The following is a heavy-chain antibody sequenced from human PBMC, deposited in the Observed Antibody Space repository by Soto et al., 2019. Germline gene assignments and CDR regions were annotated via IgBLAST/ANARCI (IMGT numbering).Heavy chain of an antibody. D-gene: IGHD1-26*01. CDR2: ISGSGGST. Sequence: EVQLLESGGGLVQPGGSLRLSCAASGFTFSSYAMSWVRQAPGKGMEWVSVISGSGGSTYYADSVKGRFTISRDNSKNTLYLQMNSLRAEDRAVYYCAKRGSGSQFAYWGPGTLVTVSS. CDR1: GFTFSSYA. V-gene: IGHV3-23*01. J-gene: IGHJ4*02. CDR3: AKRGSGSQFAY.